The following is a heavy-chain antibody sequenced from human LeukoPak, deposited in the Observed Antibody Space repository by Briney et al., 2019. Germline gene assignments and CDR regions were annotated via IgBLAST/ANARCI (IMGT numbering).Heavy chain of an antibody. CDR1: GFIFSDHY. V-gene: IGHV3-72*01. D-gene: IGHD1-26*01. J-gene: IGHJ3*02. CDR3: ASPVGATTVRAFDI. CDR2: TRNEANIYTT. Sequence: GGSLRLSCAASGFIFSDHYMDWVRQAAGKGLEWVGRTRNEANIYTTKYAASVKGRFTISRDDSKNSLYLQMNSLKTEDTAVYYCASPVGATTVRAFDIWGQGTMVTVSS.